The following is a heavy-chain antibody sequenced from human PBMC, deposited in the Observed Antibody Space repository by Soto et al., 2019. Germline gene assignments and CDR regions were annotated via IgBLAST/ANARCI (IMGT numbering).Heavy chain of an antibody. V-gene: IGHV3-23*01. CDR1: GFTFSRYA. D-gene: IGHD4-17*01. CDR2: IISTGGTT. CDR3: AKVYGDYHHAFPR. J-gene: IGHJ3*02. Sequence: PGGSLRLSCAASGFTFSRYAMTWVRQAPGQGLEWVSTIISTGGTTYYADSVKGRFTISRDNSKNTLYLQMNSLRAEDTAVYYWAKVYGDYHHAFPRWGKGKMVPVSS.